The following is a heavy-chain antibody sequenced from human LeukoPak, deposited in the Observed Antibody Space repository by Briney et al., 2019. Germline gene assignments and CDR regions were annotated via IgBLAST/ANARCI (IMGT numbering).Heavy chain of an antibody. Sequence: GGSLRLSCAASAFTFSTYGMHWVRQAPGNGLEWVAFIRNDGSDAYYADSVKGRFTISRDNSKNTLYLQLNSLRAEDTAVYYCAKDRSLYCGGDCPEYWGQGTLVTVSS. D-gene: IGHD2-21*01. J-gene: IGHJ4*02. CDR2: IRNDGSDA. V-gene: IGHV3-30*02. CDR3: AKDRSLYCGGDCPEY. CDR1: AFTFSTYG.